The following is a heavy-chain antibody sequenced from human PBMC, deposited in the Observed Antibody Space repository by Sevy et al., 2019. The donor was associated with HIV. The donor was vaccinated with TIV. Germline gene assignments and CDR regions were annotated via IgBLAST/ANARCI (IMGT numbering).Heavy chain of an antibody. CDR1: GFTFSSYA. D-gene: IGHD5-12*01. CDR3: AKWVAWDRRYFDY. CDR2: ISGSGGST. Sequence: GGSLRLSCAASGFTFSSYAMSWVRQAPGKGLEWVSAISGSGGSTYYADSVKGRFTISRDNSKNTLYLQMNSLRAEDTAVYYSAKWVAWDRRYFDYWGQGTLVTVSS. J-gene: IGHJ4*02. V-gene: IGHV3-23*01.